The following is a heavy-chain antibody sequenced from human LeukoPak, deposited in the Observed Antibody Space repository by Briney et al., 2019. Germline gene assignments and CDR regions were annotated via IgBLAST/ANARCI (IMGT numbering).Heavy chain of an antibody. CDR1: GFSISSGYF. CDR2: IFHSGIT. CDR3: ARRISTRRGETCSSTSCYFDY. J-gene: IGHJ4*02. D-gene: IGHD2-2*01. V-gene: IGHV4-38-2*01. Sequence: SETLSLTCAVPGFSISSGYFWAWIRQSPGKGLEWLGSIFHSGITYYNPSLKSRITMSVDTSKDQFSLRLSSVTAADTAVYYCARRISTRRGETCSSTSCYFDYWGQGTLVTVSS.